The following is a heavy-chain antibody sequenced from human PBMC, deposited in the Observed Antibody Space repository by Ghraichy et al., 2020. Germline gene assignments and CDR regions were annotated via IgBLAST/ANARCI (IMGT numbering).Heavy chain of an antibody. CDR2: INSDGSST. Sequence: GGSLRLSCAASGFTFSSYWMHWVRQAPGKGLVWVSRINSDGSSTSYADSVKGRFTISRDNAKNTLYLQMNSLRAEDTAVYYCARDLAYCSSTSCYHYYGMDVWGQGTTVTVSS. D-gene: IGHD2-2*01. CDR3: ARDLAYCSSTSCYHYYGMDV. V-gene: IGHV3-74*01. CDR1: GFTFSSYW. J-gene: IGHJ6*02.